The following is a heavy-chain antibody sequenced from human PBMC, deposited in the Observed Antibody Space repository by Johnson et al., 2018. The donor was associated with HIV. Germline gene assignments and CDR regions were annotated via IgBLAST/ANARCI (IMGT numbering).Heavy chain of an antibody. J-gene: IGHJ3*01. V-gene: IGHV3-30*04. CDR1: GFNFSSYD. CDR2: ISYDGSNK. CDR3: ARCILVSPDAFDF. Sequence: QMLLVESGGGVVQPGRSLRLSCVVSGFNFSSYDIDWVRQAPGKGLEWLAAISYDGSNKFYADSVQGRFTISRDNSKNTLYLQMNSLRREDTAVYYCARCILVSPDAFDFWGLGTRVTVSS. D-gene: IGHD2/OR15-2a*01.